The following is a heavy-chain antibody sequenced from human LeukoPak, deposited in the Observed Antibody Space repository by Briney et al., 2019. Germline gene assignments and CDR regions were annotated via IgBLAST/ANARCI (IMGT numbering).Heavy chain of an antibody. J-gene: IGHJ4*02. CDR1: GGSISSYY. CDR3: AREGGPYRPLDY. CDR2: IYYSGRT. V-gene: IGHV4-59*12. Sequence: SETLSLTCTVSGGSISSYYWSWIRQPPGKGLEWIGYIYYSGRTKYNPSLKSRVAISVDKSENHISLKLTSVTAADTAVYYCAREGGPYRPLDYSGQGTLVTVAS.